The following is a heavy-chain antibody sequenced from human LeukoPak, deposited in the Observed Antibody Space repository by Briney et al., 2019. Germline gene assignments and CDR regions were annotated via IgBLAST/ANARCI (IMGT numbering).Heavy chain of an antibody. D-gene: IGHD6-19*01. Sequence: SETLSLTCTVSGGSISSSSYYWGWIRQPPGKGLEWIGSIYYSGSTYYNPSLKSRVTISVDTSENQFSLKLTSVTAADTATYYCARETSLAGFASGLGFNYWGQGILVTVSS. CDR1: GGSISSSSYY. V-gene: IGHV4-39*07. CDR3: ARETSLAGFASGLGFNY. CDR2: IYYSGST. J-gene: IGHJ4*02.